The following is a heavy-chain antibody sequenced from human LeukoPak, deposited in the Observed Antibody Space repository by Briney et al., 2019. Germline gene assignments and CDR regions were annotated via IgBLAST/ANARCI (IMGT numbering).Heavy chain of an antibody. CDR1: GFTFRSYA. D-gene: IGHD6-19*01. Sequence: GGSLRLSCAASGFTFRSYAMRWVRQAPGKGLEWVSAISGNGDNTYYADSVKGRFTICRENAKNRVYLKMKRLRGDDTAVYYCAKHGYSSGWPQVPSDYWGRGTLVTVSS. J-gene: IGHJ4*02. CDR3: AKHGYSSGWPQVPSDY. V-gene: IGHV3-23*01. CDR2: ISGNGDNT.